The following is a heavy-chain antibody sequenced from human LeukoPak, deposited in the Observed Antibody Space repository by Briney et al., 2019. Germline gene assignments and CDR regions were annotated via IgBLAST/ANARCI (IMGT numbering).Heavy chain of an antibody. J-gene: IGHJ4*02. D-gene: IGHD2-21*01. V-gene: IGHV1-18*04. CDR3: ARSSSVTIPGYYFDY. CDR2: ISAYNGNT. CDR1: GYSFTSYY. Sequence: APVKVSCKASGYSFTSYYMHWVRQAPGQGLEWMGWISAYNGNTNYAQKLQGRVTMTTDTSTSTAYMELRSLRSDDTAVYYCARSSSVTIPGYYFDYWGQGTLVTVSS.